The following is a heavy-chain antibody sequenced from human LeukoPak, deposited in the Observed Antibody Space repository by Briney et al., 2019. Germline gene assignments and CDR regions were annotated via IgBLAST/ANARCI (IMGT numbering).Heavy chain of an antibody. CDR2: ISSSSNTI. Sequence: TGGSLRLSCAASGFTFSSYAMNWVRQAPGKGLEWVSYISSSSNTIYYADSVKGRFTISRDNARNSLYLQMNSLRDEDTAVYYCARDRDHSNNWYIFLDYWGQGTLVTVSS. D-gene: IGHD6-13*01. CDR3: ARDRDHSNNWYIFLDY. CDR1: GFTFSSYA. J-gene: IGHJ4*02. V-gene: IGHV3-48*02.